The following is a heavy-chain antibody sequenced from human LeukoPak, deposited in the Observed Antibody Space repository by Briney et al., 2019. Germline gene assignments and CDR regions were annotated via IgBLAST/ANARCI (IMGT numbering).Heavy chain of an antibody. V-gene: IGHV1-24*01. CDR2: FDPEDGET. CDR3: APTPRGGYGDLAEYFQY. D-gene: IGHD4-17*01. J-gene: IGHJ1*01. CDR1: GYTLTELS. Sequence: ASVQVSCQVSGYTLTELSMHWVRQAPGKGLEWMGGFDPEDGETIYAQKFQGRVTMTEDTSTDTAYMELSSLRSEDTAVYYCAPTPRGGYGDLAEYFQYWGQGTLVTVSS.